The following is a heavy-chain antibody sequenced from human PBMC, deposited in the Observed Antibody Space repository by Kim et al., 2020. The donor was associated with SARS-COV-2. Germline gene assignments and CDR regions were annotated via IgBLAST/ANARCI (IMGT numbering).Heavy chain of an antibody. D-gene: IGHD3-16*01. CDR1: GGSFSGYY. CDR3: ARGGGLRHFDY. V-gene: IGHV4-34*01. CDR2: INHSGST. Sequence: SETLSLTCTVYGGSFSGYYWSWIRQPPGKGLEWIGEINHSGSTNYNPSLKSRVTISVDTSKNQFSLKLSSVTAADTAVYYCARGGGLRHFDYWGQGTLVTVSS. J-gene: IGHJ4*02.